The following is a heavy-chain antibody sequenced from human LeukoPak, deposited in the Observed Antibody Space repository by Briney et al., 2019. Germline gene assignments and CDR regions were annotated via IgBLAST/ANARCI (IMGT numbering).Heavy chain of an antibody. V-gene: IGHV4-4*08. J-gene: IGHJ3*02. CDR1: GGSITGFH. Sequence: SETLSLTCTVSGGSITGFHWSWIRQPPGKGREWIGYIYSNEATEYRPSLRSRVTISADTSKNQFSLKLASVTAADTAIYYCARRNDFDIWGQGTMVTVSS. CDR2: IYSNEAT. CDR3: ARRNDFDI.